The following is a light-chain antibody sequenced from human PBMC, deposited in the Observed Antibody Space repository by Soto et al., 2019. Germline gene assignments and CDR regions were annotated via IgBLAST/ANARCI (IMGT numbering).Light chain of an antibody. Sequence: DIQMTQSPSSLSASVGDRVTITCRASQSISSYLNWYQQKPGKAPKLLIHAASSLQSGVPSRFSGSGSGTDFTLTIIRLEPEDFAVYYCQQYGSSPSTFGQGTRLRL. V-gene: IGKV1-39*01. CDR2: AAS. J-gene: IGKJ5*01. CDR3: QQYGSSPST. CDR1: QSISSY.